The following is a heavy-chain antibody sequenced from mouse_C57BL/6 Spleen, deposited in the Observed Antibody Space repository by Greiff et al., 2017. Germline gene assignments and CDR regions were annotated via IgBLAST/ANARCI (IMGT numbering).Heavy chain of an antibody. CDR3: ARKGNSSGYDY. J-gene: IGHJ2*01. Sequence: QVQLQQPGAELVMPGASAKLSCKASGYTFTSYWMHWVKQRPGQGLEWIGEIDPSDSYTNYNQKFKGKSTLTVDKSSSTAYMQLSSLTSEDSAVSYCARKGNSSGYDYWGQGTTLTVSS. CDR1: GYTFTSYW. CDR2: IDPSDSYT. V-gene: IGHV1-69*01. D-gene: IGHD3-2*02.